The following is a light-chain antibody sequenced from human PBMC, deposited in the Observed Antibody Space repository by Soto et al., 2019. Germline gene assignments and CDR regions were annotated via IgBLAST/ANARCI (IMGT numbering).Light chain of an antibody. J-gene: IGLJ1*01. CDR2: SNN. CDR3: TAWDDSLNSFV. Sequence: QSVLTQPPSASGTPRQRVTISCFGSTSKNRSNPVTWFQQFPGTAPKLLIYSNNQRPSGVPDRFSGSNSGTSASLAISGLQSEDEADYYCTAWDDSLNSFVFGTGTKVTVL. V-gene: IGLV1-44*01. CDR1: TSKNRSNP.